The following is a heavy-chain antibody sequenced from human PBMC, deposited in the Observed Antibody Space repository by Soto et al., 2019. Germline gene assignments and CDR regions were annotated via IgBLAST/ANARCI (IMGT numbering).Heavy chain of an antibody. V-gene: IGHV1-18*01. J-gene: IGHJ4*01. CDR3: VRHAPPLDY. CDR1: GYTFNSYG. Sequence: QVQLVQSGAEVKKPGASVKVSCKASGYTFNSYGISWVRQAPGQGLEWMGCISAYNANRNYAQKFQGRVTMPTATSTRPAYMELRSLTSDDTALNNCVRHAPPLDYWGQGTPVTVSS. CDR2: ISAYNANR.